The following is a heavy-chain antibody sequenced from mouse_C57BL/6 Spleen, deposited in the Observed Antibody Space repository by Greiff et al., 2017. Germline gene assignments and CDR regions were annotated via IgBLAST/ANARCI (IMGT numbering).Heavy chain of an antibody. CDR3: ARRGYYGYFDY. CDR2: IDPEAGET. D-gene: IGHD2-3*01. J-gene: IGHJ2*01. CDR1: GFNIKDYY. Sequence: VQLQQSGAELVTPGASVKLSCTASGFNIKDYYMHWVKQRTEQGLAWIGRIDPEAGETKYAPKFQGKATITADTSSNTAYLKLSSLTSDDTAVYYCARRGYYGYFDYWGQGTTLTVSS. V-gene: IGHV14-2*01.